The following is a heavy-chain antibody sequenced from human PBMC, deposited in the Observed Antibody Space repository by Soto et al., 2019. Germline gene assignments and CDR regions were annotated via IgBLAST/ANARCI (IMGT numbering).Heavy chain of an antibody. D-gene: IGHD2-15*01. V-gene: IGHV3-23*01. Sequence: AGGSLRLSCAASGFTFSSYAMSWVRQAPGKGLEWVSAISGSGGSTYYADSVKGRFTISRDNSKNTLYLQMNSLRAEDTAVYYDAKDAVVVGPGGVTLGVGGCFDPWGQGTLVTVSS. CDR3: AKDAVVVGPGGVTLGVGGCFDP. CDR1: GFTFSSYA. CDR2: ISGSGGST. J-gene: IGHJ5*02.